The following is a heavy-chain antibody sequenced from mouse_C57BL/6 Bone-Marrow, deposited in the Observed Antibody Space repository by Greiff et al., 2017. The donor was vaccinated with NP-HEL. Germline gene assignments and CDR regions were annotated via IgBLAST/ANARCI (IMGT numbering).Heavy chain of an antibody. V-gene: IGHV1-77*01. CDR2: IGPGSGST. CDR3: ARKRGYDYDDAMDY. D-gene: IGHD2-4*01. J-gene: IGHJ4*01. CDR1: GYTFTDYY. Sequence: QVHVKQSGAELVKPGASVKISCKASGYTFTDYYINWVKQRPGQGLEWIGKIGPGSGSTYYNEKFKGKATLTADKSSSTAYMQLSSLTSEDSAVYFCARKRGYDYDDAMDYWGQGTSVTVSS.